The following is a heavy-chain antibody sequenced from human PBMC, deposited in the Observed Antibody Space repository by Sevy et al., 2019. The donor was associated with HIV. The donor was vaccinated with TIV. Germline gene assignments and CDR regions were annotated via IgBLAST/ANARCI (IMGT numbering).Heavy chain of an antibody. CDR1: GGSISSYY. CDR2: IYYSGST. Sequence: SETLSLTCTVSGGSISSYYWSWIRQPPGKGLEWIGYIYYSGSTNYNPSLKSRVTISVDTSKNQFSLKLSSVTAADTAVYYGASGGRHYYDSSGDYEFGTFDYWGQGTLVTVSS. CDR3: ASGGRHYYDSSGDYEFGTFDY. J-gene: IGHJ4*02. D-gene: IGHD3-22*01. V-gene: IGHV4-59*01.